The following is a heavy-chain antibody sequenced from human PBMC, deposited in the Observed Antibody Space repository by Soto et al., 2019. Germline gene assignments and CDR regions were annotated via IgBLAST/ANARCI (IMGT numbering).Heavy chain of an antibody. D-gene: IGHD3-10*01. V-gene: IGHV3-23*01. CDR2: ISGSGGST. J-gene: IGHJ4*02. CDR1: GFTFISYA. Sequence: AGESLKISCAASGFTFISYAMSCFLQSPVKGLEWVSAISGSGGSTYYADSVKGRFTISRDNSKNTLYLQMNSLRAEDTAVYYCAKAPLWFGELSVLDYWGQGTLVTVSS. CDR3: AKAPLWFGELSVLDY.